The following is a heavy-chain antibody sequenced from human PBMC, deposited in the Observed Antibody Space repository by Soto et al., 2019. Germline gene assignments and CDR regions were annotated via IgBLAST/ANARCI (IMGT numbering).Heavy chain of an antibody. D-gene: IGHD4-17*01. Sequence: SETLSLTCTVSGGSISSGDYYWSWIRQPPGKGLEWIGYIYHSGSSNYNPSLKSRVTISVDTSKNQFSLKLSSVTAADTAVYYCARDVDFGEEDVWGQGTLVTVSS. J-gene: IGHJ4*02. V-gene: IGHV4-61*08. CDR2: IYHSGSS. CDR1: GGSISSGDYY. CDR3: ARDVDFGEEDV.